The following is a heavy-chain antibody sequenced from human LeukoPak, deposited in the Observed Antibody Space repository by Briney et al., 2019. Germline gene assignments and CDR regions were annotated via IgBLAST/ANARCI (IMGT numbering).Heavy chain of an antibody. CDR3: AREWYSSGWYTWFDP. V-gene: IGHV4-30-4*07. CDR1: GGSISSGGYF. J-gene: IGHJ5*02. Sequence: SETLSLTCAVSGGSISSGGYFWSWIRQPPGKGLEWIGYIYYSGSTYYNPSLKSRVTISVDTSKNQFSLKLSSVTAADTAVYYCAREWYSSGWYTWFDPWGQGTLVTVSS. D-gene: IGHD6-19*01. CDR2: IYYSGST.